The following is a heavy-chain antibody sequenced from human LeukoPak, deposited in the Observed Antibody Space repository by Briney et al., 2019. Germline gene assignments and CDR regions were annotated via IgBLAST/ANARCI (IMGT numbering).Heavy chain of an antibody. J-gene: IGHJ3*02. CDR3: ARDIAGIDSSGSDAFDI. CDR2: IKQDGSEK. V-gene: IGHV3-7*01. CDR1: GFTFSSHW. D-gene: IGHD3-22*01. Sequence: GGSLRLSCAASGFTFSSHWMSWVRQAPGKGLEWVANIKQDGSEKYYVDSVKGRFTISRDNAKNSLYLQMNSLRAEDTAVYYCARDIAGIDSSGSDAFDIWGQGTMVTVSS.